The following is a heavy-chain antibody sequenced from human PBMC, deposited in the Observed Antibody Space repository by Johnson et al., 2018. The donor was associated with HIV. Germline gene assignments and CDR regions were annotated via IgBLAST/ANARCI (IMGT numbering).Heavy chain of an antibody. V-gene: IGHV3-33*05. J-gene: IGHJ3*02. Sequence: VLLVESGGGVVQPGGSLRLSCAASGFTFSSYDMHWVRQAPGKGLEWVAVISYDGSNKYYADSVTGRFTISRDNAKNSLYLQMNSLRAEDTAVYYCAREQYGGNSNAGDGFDIWGQGTMVTVSS. CDR1: GFTFSSYD. D-gene: IGHD4-23*01. CDR3: AREQYGGNSNAGDGFDI. CDR2: ISYDGSNK.